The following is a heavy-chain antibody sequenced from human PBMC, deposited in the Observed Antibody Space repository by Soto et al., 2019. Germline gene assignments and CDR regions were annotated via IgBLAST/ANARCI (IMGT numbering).Heavy chain of an antibody. D-gene: IGHD2-15*01. CDR1: GGSISSSSYY. V-gene: IGHV4-39*01. Sequence: QLQLQESGPGLVKPSETLSLTCTVSGGSISSSSYYWGWIRQPPGKGLEWIGSIYYSGSTYYNPSLKSRVTISVDTSKNQFSLKLSSVTAADTAVYYCARRGGSINWFDPWGQGTLVTVSS. J-gene: IGHJ5*02. CDR3: ARRGGSINWFDP. CDR2: IYYSGST.